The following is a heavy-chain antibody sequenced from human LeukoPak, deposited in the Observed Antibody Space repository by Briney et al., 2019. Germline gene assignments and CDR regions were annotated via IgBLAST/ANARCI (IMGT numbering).Heavy chain of an antibody. J-gene: IGHJ4*02. Sequence: SGPTLLQPTPTLTLTSTFSGFSLSTRGVGVGWIRQPPGKALEWLALIYWDDDKRYSPSLKSRLTITKDTAKNQVVLTMTNMDPVDTATYYCAHRRSYCSGGSCLVPEEYYFEYWGQGTLVTVSS. V-gene: IGHV2-5*02. D-gene: IGHD2-15*01. CDR2: IYWDDDK. CDR3: AHRRSYCSGGSCLVPEEYYFEY. CDR1: GFSLSTRGVG.